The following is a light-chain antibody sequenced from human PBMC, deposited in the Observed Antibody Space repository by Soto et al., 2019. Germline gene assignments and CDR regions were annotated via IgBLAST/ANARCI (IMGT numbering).Light chain of an antibody. V-gene: IGKV3-15*01. CDR3: QRYNNWPPYT. J-gene: IGKJ2*01. CDR2: GAS. Sequence: EKVMTQSPATLSVSPGERATLSCRASQSVSTNLAWYQQKPGQAPRLLIYGASTRATGIPARFSGSGSGTEFTLTISSLQSEDFAVYYCQRYNNWPPYTFGQGTKLEIK. CDR1: QSVSTN.